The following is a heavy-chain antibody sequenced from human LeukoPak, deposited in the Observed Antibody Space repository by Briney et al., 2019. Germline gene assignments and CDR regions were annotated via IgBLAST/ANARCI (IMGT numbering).Heavy chain of an antibody. CDR1: GFSLSTSGVG. J-gene: IGHJ4*02. D-gene: IGHD3-3*02. V-gene: IGHV2-5*01. Sequence: SGPTLVKPTQTLTLTCTFSGFSLSTSGVGVGWIRQPPGKALEWLALIYWNDDNRYSPSLKSRLTITKDTSKSQVVLTMTNMDPVDTATYYCARHIFGIVINDVDYYFDYWGQGTLVTVSS. CDR2: IYWNDDN. CDR3: ARHIFGIVINDVDYYFDY.